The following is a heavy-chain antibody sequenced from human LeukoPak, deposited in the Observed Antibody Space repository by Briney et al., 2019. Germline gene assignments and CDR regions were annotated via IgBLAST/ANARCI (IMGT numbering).Heavy chain of an antibody. V-gene: IGHV3-30*01. CDR2: ISYDGSNK. Sequence: PGGSLRLSCAASGFTFSSYAMHWVRQAPGKGLEWVAVISYDGSNKYYADSVKGRFTISRDNSKNTLYLQMNSLRAEDTALYYCAKDIGARVRGVMTRWGQGTLVTVSS. D-gene: IGHD3-10*01. CDR3: AKDIGARVRGVMTR. J-gene: IGHJ4*02. CDR1: GFTFSSYA.